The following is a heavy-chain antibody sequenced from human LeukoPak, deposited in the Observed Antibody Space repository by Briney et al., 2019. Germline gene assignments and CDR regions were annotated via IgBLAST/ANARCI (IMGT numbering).Heavy chain of an antibody. CDR2: IKEDGSER. Sequence: GGSLRLSCAVSGFTFGRYWMGWVRQAPGKGLEWVAHIKEDGSERYYADSVKGRFIMSRDNAKNAVYLQVNSLTAEDTAVYYCTRDQGYCSGGRCYSVFDIWGRGTMVTVSS. J-gene: IGHJ3*02. CDR3: TRDQGYCSGGRCYSVFDI. CDR1: GFTFGRYW. D-gene: IGHD2-15*01. V-gene: IGHV3-7*01.